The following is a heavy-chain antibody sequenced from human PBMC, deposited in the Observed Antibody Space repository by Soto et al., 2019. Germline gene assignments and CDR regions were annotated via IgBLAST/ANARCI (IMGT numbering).Heavy chain of an antibody. J-gene: IGHJ4*02. D-gene: IGHD3-16*01. CDR2: INAYNGHT. CDR3: ARDIDYDVDY. Sequence: QVQLVQSGVEVKKPVASVKVSCKTSGYTFTNYGVSWVRQAPGQGLEWVGWINAYNGHTNYAQNFQGRVTITTDTSTTTAYMDLRSLKSDDTAVYYCARDIDYDVDYWGQGTLVTVSS. V-gene: IGHV1-18*01. CDR1: GYTFTNYG.